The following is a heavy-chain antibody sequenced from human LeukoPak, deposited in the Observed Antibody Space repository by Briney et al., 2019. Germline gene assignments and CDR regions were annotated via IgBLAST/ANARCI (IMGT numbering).Heavy chain of an antibody. CDR1: GYRFTNYW. D-gene: IGHD3-10*01. CDR2: IYPGDSDT. J-gene: IGHJ4*02. CDR3: VLAGSGSYYFDY. V-gene: IGHV5-51*01. Sequence: AGESLKISCKGFGYRFTNYWIGWVRQMPGKGLEWMGIIYPGDSDTRYSPSFQGQVTISADKSINTAYLQWSSLKASDTAMYYCVLAGSGSYYFDYWGQGILVTVSS.